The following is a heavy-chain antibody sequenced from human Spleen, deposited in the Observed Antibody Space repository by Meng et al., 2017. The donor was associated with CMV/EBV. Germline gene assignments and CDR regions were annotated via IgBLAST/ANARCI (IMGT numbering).Heavy chain of an antibody. CDR2: INPKSRGT. CDR1: GYTFTDYY. J-gene: IGHJ5*02. V-gene: IGHV1-2*02. D-gene: IGHD3-3*01. Sequence: ASVKVSCKASGYTFTDYYMHWVRKAPGQGLEWIGCINPKSRGTIYAKKFQGRVTLTSDTSVTTGYMYLSSLRSDDTAVYYCARGDYDFWSGYQINWFDPWGQGTLVTVSS. CDR3: ARGDYDFWSGYQINWFDP.